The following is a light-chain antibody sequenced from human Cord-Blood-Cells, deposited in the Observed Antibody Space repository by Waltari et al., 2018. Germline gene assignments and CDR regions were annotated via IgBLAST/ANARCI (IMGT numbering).Light chain of an antibody. CDR3: QQYYSYPPT. J-gene: IGKJ2*01. CDR2: AAS. Sequence: AIRITQPPSSLSASTGDRVTITCRASQGISSYLAWYQQKPGKAPKLLIYAASTLQSGVPSRFSGSGSGTDFTLTISCLQSEDFATYYCQQYYSYPPTFGQGTKLEIK. CDR1: QGISSY. V-gene: IGKV1-8*01.